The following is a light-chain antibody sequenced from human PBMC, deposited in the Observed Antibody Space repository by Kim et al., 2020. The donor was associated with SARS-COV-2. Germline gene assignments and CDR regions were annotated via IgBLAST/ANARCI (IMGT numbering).Light chain of an antibody. Sequence: VALGQTGRITCQGNSLRSYYATWYQQKPGQAPILVIYGENSRPSGIPDRFSGASSGNTASLTITGTQAGDEADYYCNSRDSNDNVVFGGGTQLTVL. V-gene: IGLV3-19*01. CDR3: NSRDSNDNVV. J-gene: IGLJ2*01. CDR2: GEN. CDR1: SLRSYY.